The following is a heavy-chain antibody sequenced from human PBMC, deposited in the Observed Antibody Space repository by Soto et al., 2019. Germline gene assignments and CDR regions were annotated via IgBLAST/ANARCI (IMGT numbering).Heavy chain of an antibody. CDR2: INHSGST. CDR3: AGAPYYDFWSGYYNWFDP. J-gene: IGHJ5*02. Sequence: KPSETLSLTCAVYGGSFSGYYWSWIRQPPGKGLEWIGEINHSGSTNYNPSLKSRVTISVDTSKNQFSLKLSSVTAADTAVYYCAGAPYYDFWSGYYNWFDPWGQGTLVTVSS. D-gene: IGHD3-3*01. CDR1: GGSFSGYY. V-gene: IGHV4-34*01.